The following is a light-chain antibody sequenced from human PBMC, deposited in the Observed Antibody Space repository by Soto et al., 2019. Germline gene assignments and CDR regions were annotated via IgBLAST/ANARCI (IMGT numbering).Light chain of an antibody. CDR1: QSVSSY. V-gene: IGKV3-11*01. CDR3: QQRSDWPT. Sequence: IVLTQSPATLSLSPGERATLSCRASQSVSSYLAWYQQKGGQAPRLLIYDASSSATGIPARFSGSGSGTDFTLTISSLEPEDFAVYYCQQRSDWPTFGGGTKVEIK. J-gene: IGKJ4*01. CDR2: DAS.